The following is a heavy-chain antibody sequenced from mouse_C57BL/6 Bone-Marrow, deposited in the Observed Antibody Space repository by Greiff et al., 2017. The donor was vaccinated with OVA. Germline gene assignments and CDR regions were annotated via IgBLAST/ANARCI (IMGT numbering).Heavy chain of an antibody. J-gene: IGHJ1*03. D-gene: IGHD1-1*01. Sequence: VQLQQSGPGLVAPSQSLSITCTVSGFSLTSYAISWVRQPPGKGLEWLGVIWTGGGTNYNSALKSRLSISKDNSKSQVFLKMNSLQTDDTARYYCARGTTVVATGWYFDVWGTGTTVTVSS. CDR1: GFSLTSYA. CDR3: ARGTTVVATGWYFDV. CDR2: IWTGGGT. V-gene: IGHV2-9-1*01.